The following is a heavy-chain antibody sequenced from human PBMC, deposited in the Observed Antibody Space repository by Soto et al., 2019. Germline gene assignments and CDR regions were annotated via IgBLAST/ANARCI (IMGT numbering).Heavy chain of an antibody. CDR1: GYSFTSYL. Sequence: GESLKISCKGSGYSFTSYLIGWVRQMPWKGLEWMVIIYPGDSDTRYSPSFQGQVTISADKSSRTAYLQRSSLKDSDTAMYYCARLHKTGTRMGSLDPCGQGPLLTVSS. CDR3: ARLHKTGTRMGSLDP. CDR2: IYPGDSDT. D-gene: IGHD1-7*01. V-gene: IGHV5-51*01. J-gene: IGHJ5*02.